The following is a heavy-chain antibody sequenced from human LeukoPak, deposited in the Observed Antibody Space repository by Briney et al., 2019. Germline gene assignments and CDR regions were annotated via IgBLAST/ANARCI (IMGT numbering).Heavy chain of an antibody. J-gene: IGHJ4*02. V-gene: IGHV3-11*01. CDR3: VREAKMTNIL. CDR1: GFTFSDYY. CDR2: ISRSSGTI. D-gene: IGHD2-21*01. Sequence: GGSLRFSCAASGFTFSDYYMTWIREAPGKGLEWVSHISRSSGTIYYADSVQGRFTVSRDNGKKSLYLQMSYLRAEDTAVYYCVREAKMTNILWGQGTLVTVSS.